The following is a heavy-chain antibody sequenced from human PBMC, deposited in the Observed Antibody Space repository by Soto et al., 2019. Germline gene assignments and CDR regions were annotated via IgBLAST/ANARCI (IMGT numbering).Heavy chain of an antibody. CDR2: IYWDDDK. V-gene: IGHV2-5*02. CDR3: AHSGGYCSSISCPTIVDV. D-gene: IGHD2-2*01. CDR1: GFSLSTSGVG. J-gene: IGHJ6*02. Sequence: SGPTLVNPTQTLTLTCTFSGFSLSTSGVGVGWIRQPPGKALEWLAIIYWDDDKRYRPSLKSRLTITKDPSKNQVVLKMTNMDPVDTATYYCAHSGGYCSSISCPTIVDVWGQGTTVTVSS.